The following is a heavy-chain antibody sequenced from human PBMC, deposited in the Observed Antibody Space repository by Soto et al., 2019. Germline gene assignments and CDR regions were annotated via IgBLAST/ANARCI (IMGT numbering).Heavy chain of an antibody. CDR3: ARDSRVGVVVTAPSDYYGMDV. Sequence: QVQLVQSGAEVKKPGASVKVSCKASGYTFTSYGISWVRQAPGQGLEWMGWISAYNGNTNYAQKLQGRVTMTTDTSTSTAYMELRSLRSDDTAVYYCARDSRVGVVVTAPSDYYGMDVWGQGTTVTVSS. V-gene: IGHV1-18*04. CDR1: GYTFTSYG. D-gene: IGHD2-21*02. J-gene: IGHJ6*02. CDR2: ISAYNGNT.